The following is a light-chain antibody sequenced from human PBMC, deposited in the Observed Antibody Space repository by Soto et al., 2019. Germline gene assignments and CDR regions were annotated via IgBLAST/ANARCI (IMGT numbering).Light chain of an antibody. V-gene: IGKV3-20*01. CDR2: GAS. CDR3: QQYGNSPAIT. Sequence: ETVLTQSPGTLSLSPGERATLCCRASQSLANSFIAWYQQKPGQAPRLLIYGASTRATGIPDRFSGSGSGTDFTLTVSRLEPEDFAVYYCQQYGNSPAITFGQGTRLEIK. CDR1: QSLANSF. J-gene: IGKJ5*01.